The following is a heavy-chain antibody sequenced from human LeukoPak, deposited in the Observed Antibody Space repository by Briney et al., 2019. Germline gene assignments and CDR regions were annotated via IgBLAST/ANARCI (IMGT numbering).Heavy chain of an antibody. CDR1: GGTFSSYA. CDR2: IIPILGIA. D-gene: IGHD6-19*01. J-gene: IGHJ4*02. CDR3: ARDTYSSGWYIVGY. Sequence: SVKVSCKASGGTFSSYAISWVRQAPGQGLEWMGRIIPILGIANYAQKFQGRVTITADKSTSTAYMELSSLRPEDTAVYYCARDTYSSGWYIVGYWGQGTLVTVSS. V-gene: IGHV1-69*04.